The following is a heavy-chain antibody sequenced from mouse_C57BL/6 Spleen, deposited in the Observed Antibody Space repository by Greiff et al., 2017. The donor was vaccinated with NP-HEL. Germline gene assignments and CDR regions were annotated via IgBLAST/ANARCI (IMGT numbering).Heavy chain of an antibody. V-gene: IGHV1-47*01. CDR3: ARGGNYGGDYAMDY. J-gene: IGHJ4*01. CDR1: GYTFTTYP. Sequence: VQLQQSGAELVKPGASVKMSCKASGYTFTTYPIEWMKQNHGKSLEWIGNFHPYNDDTKYNEKFKGKATLTVDKSSSTVYLELSRLTSDDSAVYYCARGGNYGGDYAMDYWGQGTSVTVSS. CDR2: FHPYNDDT. D-gene: IGHD2-1*01.